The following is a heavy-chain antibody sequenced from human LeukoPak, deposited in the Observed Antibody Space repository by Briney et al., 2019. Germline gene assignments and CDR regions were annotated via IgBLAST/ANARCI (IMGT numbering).Heavy chain of an antibody. CDR3: ARDYYDSSGYLSY. V-gene: IGHV1-2*02. Sequence: ASVKVSCKASGYTFTGFYIHWVRQAPGQGLEWMGWINPNSGGTNYAQKFQGRVTMTRDTSISTAYMELSRLTSDDTAIYYCARDYYDSSGYLSYWGQGTLVTVSS. CDR1: GYTFTGFY. CDR2: INPNSGGT. J-gene: IGHJ4*02. D-gene: IGHD3-22*01.